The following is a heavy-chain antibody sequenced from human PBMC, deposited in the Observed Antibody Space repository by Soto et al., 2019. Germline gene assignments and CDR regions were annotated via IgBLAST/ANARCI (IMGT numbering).Heavy chain of an antibody. V-gene: IGHV3-21*01. D-gene: IGHD3-3*01. CDR3: ARGRFLDHTAGGWFDP. J-gene: IGHJ5*02. CDR1: GFTFSSYS. Sequence: GGSLRLSCAASGFTFSSYSMNWVRQAPGKGLEWVSSISSSSSYIYYADSVKGRFTISRDNAKNSLYLQMNSLRAEDTAVYYCARGRFLDHTAGGWFDPWGQGTLVTVSS. CDR2: ISSSSSYI.